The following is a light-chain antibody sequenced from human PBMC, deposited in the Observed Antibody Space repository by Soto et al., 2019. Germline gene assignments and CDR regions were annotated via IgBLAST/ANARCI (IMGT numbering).Light chain of an antibody. J-gene: IGKJ4*01. CDR3: QQYNSWPPLT. V-gene: IGKV3D-15*01. Sequence: EIVMTQSPATLSVSPGERATLSCRASQSVSSNLAWYQQKPGQAPRLLIYGASTRATGIPARFSGSGAGTEFTLTISSLQSEDFAVYYCQQYNSWPPLTFGGGPKVEIK. CDR2: GAS. CDR1: QSVSSN.